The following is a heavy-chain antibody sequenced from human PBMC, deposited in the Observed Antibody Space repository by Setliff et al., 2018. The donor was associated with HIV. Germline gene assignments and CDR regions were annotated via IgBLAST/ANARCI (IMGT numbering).Heavy chain of an antibody. CDR1: GGSFSGYY. Sequence: SETLSLTCAVYGGSFSGYYWSWIRQPPGKGLEWIGEINHRGSTNCNPSLKSRVSISVDTSKNQFSLKLSSETAADTAVYYCATLKMATIYRDFDYWGQGTLVTVSS. CDR3: ATLKMATIYRDFDY. CDR2: INHRGST. V-gene: IGHV4-34*01. J-gene: IGHJ4*02. D-gene: IGHD5-12*01.